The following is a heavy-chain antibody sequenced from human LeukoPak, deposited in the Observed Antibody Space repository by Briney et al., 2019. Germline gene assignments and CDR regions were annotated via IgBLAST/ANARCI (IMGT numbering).Heavy chain of an antibody. D-gene: IGHD4-17*01. CDR2: ISYIGTP. J-gene: IGHJ3*01. V-gene: IGHV4-59*11. CDR1: AGSFSSHY. Sequence: SETLSLTCAVSAGSFSSHYWSWIRQPPGKGRGWIGYISYIGTPNYNPSLKSRVPFPIDTSKNQFSLSLSSWTAADTAVYYCARDLVTVTKGFDLWGQGTMVSVSS. CDR3: ARDLVTVTKGFDL.